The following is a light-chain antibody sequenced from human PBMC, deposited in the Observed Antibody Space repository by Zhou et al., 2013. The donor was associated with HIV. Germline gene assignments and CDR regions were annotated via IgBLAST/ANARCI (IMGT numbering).Light chain of an antibody. Sequence: DIQMTQSPTSLSASVGDRVTITCRASQSISFYLSWYQQKPGKVPEVVIYGASKLQSGVPSRFSGSGSGTEFTLTISSLQPEDFATYYCQQSYNTPRTFGQGTKGGHQT. CDR1: QSISFY. J-gene: IGKJ1*01. V-gene: IGKV1-39*01. CDR3: QQSYNTPRT. CDR2: GAS.